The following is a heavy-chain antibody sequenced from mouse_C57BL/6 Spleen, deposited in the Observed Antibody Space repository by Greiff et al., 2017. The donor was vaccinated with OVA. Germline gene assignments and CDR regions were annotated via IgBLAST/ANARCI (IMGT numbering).Heavy chain of an antibody. CDR2: IYPRDGST. CDR3: SRRELKRLHWYFDD. V-gene: IGHV1-85*01. J-gene: IGHJ1*03. D-gene: IGHD4-1*01. CDR1: GYTFTSYD. Sequence: QVQLQQSGPELVKPGASVKLSCKASGYTFTSYDINWVKQRPGQGLEWIGWIYPRDGSTKYNEKFKGKATLTTDTSSSTAYMELHSMTSEDSAVYFCSRRELKRLHWYFDDWGTGTTVTVSS.